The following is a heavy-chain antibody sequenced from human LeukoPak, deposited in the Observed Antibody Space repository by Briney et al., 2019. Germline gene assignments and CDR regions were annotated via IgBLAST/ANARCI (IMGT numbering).Heavy chain of an antibody. D-gene: IGHD2-15*01. CDR1: GFTISSYW. V-gene: IGHV3-74*01. CDR3: AAEVSGGFDY. J-gene: IGHJ4*02. CDR2: INSDGSST. Sequence: PGGSLRLSCAASGFTISSYWMHWVRQAPGKGLAWVSRINSDGSSTSYADSVKGRFTISRDNAKNTLYLQMNSLRAEDTAVYYCAAEVSGGFDYWGQGTLVTVSS.